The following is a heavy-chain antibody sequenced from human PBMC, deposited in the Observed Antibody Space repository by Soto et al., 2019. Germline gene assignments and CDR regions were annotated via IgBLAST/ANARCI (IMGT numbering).Heavy chain of an antibody. D-gene: IGHD3-22*01. CDR2: ISSSGSTT. V-gene: IGHV3-48*03. J-gene: IGHJ4*02. CDR1: GFTFSSYE. Sequence: GGSLRLSCEVSGFTFSSYEMSWVRQAPGKGLECIAYISSSGSTTDHADSVKGRFTVSRDNAKNSLYLEMNSLRVEDSGIYYCAREENYYESSGYAGRYFDYWGQGALVTVSS. CDR3: AREENYYESSGYAGRYFDY.